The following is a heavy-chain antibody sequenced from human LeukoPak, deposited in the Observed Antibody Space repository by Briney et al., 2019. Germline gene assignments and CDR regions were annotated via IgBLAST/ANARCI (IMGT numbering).Heavy chain of an antibody. CDR1: GYTLTKLS. Sequence: ASVKVSCKVSGYTLTKLSMHWVRQAPGKGLEWMGGFDPEDGETIYAQKFQGRVTMTEDTSTDTAYMELSSLGSEDTAVYYCATDPYYYDSSGYQYWGQGTLVTVSS. CDR2: FDPEDGET. CDR3: ATDPYYYDSSGYQY. J-gene: IGHJ4*02. V-gene: IGHV1-24*01. D-gene: IGHD3-22*01.